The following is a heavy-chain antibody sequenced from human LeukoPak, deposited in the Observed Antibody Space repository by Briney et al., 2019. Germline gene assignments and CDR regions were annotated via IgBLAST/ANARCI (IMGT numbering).Heavy chain of an antibody. V-gene: IGHV1-8*01. CDR1: GYTFTSYD. D-gene: IGHD3-3*01. CDR3: ARIRLFGVVIISYYGMDV. Sequence: ASVKVSCKASGYTFTSYDINWVRQATGQGLEWMGWMNPNSGNTGYAQKFQGRVTMTRNTSISTAYMELSSLRSEDTAVYYCARIRLFGVVIISYYGMDVWGQGTTVTVSS. CDR2: MNPNSGNT. J-gene: IGHJ6*02.